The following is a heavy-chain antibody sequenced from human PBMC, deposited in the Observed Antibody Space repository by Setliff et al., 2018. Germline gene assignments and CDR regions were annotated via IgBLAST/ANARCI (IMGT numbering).Heavy chain of an antibody. CDR1: GGSFSGSF. J-gene: IGHJ3*02. CDR3: VRVEAGYCSSTSCYVVGAFDI. Sequence: SETLSLTCAVYGGSFSGSFWSWIRQPPGKGLEWIGEINHTGGTNYNPSLKSRGTISVDTSRNQFSLKLSSVTATDTAVYYCVRVEAGYCSSTSCYVVGAFDIWGQGTMVT. CDR2: INHTGGT. D-gene: IGHD2-2*03. V-gene: IGHV4-34*01.